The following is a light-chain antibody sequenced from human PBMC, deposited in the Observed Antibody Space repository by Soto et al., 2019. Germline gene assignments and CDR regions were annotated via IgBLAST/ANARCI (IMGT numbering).Light chain of an antibody. CDR2: GAS. V-gene: IGKV3D-20*02. Sequence: EIVLTQSPATLSLSPGERATLSCRASQSVSSRLAWYQQKPGQAPRLLIYGASSRATGTPDRFSGSGSGTDFTLTISRLEPEDFAVYYCQQRSNWPPFTFGQGTRLEIK. CDR3: QQRSNWPPFT. CDR1: QSVSSR. J-gene: IGKJ5*01.